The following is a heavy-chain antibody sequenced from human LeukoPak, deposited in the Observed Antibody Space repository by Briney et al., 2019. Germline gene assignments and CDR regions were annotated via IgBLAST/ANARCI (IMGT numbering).Heavy chain of an antibody. CDR3: TRGLSSYYGYFDY. V-gene: IGHV3-74*01. CDR1: GFTFSSYA. J-gene: IGHJ4*02. Sequence: PGGSLRLSCAASGFTFSSYAMSWVRQAPGKGLVWVSRVNSGGTATNYADFVKGRFTISRDNAKNTLYLQMNSLRFEDSAVYYCTRGLSSYYGYFDYWGQGTLVTVSS. D-gene: IGHD3-3*01. CDR2: VNSGGTAT.